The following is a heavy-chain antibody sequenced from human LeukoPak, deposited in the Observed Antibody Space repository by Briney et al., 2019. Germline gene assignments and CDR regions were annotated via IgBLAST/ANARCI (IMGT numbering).Heavy chain of an antibody. CDR1: GFTLNKYW. Sequence: PGGSLRLFCEASGFTLNKYWMHWVRQAPGKGLVWVSRITDDGSDIAYADSVKGRFTVSRDDAKNILFLQMTSLRVEDTAIYYCARDAYTTTSNWLDPWGQGTLVTVSS. CDR3: ARDAYTTTSNWLDP. J-gene: IGHJ5*02. CDR2: ITDDGSDI. V-gene: IGHV3-74*01. D-gene: IGHD4-17*01.